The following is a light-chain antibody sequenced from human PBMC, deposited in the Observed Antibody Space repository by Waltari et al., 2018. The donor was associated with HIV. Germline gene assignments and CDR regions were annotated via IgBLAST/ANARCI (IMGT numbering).Light chain of an antibody. V-gene: IGLV2-23*02. J-gene: IGLJ1*01. CDR3: CSYSDRRIYV. CDR2: EVN. CDR1: SSDVGNYDP. Sequence: QSALTQHASVSGSLGQSIAISCTGTSSDVGNYDPRTRYQQHPGKAPKIIIYEVNKRPPGASNRMSGSKSGNTASLTISGLQAEDEADYYCCSYSDRRIYVFGSGTRVSAL.